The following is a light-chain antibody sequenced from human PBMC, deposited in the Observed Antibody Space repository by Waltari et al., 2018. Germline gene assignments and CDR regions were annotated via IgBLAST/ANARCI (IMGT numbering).Light chain of an antibody. Sequence: DIQMTQSPSTLSASVADRVTITCRASQSINNCLAWYQQKPGKAPKVLIYKASSLESGVPSRFSGSVSGTEFTLTISSLQPDDFATYYCQQYQHYPLTFGQGTKVEIK. V-gene: IGKV1-5*03. CDR1: QSINNC. J-gene: IGKJ1*01. CDR3: QQYQHYPLT. CDR2: KAS.